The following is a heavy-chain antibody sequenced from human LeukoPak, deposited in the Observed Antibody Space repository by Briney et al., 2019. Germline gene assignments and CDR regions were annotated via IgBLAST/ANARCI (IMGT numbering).Heavy chain of an antibody. V-gene: IGHV1-69*06. D-gene: IGHD3-10*01. CDR2: LISIFGTA. CDR3: ARGRYYYGSGSGYYYYYMDV. CDR1: GGTFCSYA. J-gene: IGHJ6*03. Sequence: SVKVSCKASGGTFCSYAISWVRQAPGQGLEWMGGLISIFGTANYAQKFQGRVTITADKSTSTAYMELSSLRSEDTAVYYCARGRYYYGSGSGYYYYYMDVWGKGTTVTVSS.